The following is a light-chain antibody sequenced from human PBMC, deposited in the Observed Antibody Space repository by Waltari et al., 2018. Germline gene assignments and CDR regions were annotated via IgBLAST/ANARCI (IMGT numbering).Light chain of an antibody. V-gene: IGLV1-47*01. CDR1: RSNIGSNY. Sequence: QSVLTQPPSASGTPGQRVTISCSGSRSNIGSNYGYWYQQLPGTAPKLPIYRNNQRPSGVPDRFSGSKSGTSASLAISGLRSEDEADYYCAAWDDSLSGRVFGGGTKVTVL. CDR3: AAWDDSLSGRV. CDR2: RNN. J-gene: IGLJ3*02.